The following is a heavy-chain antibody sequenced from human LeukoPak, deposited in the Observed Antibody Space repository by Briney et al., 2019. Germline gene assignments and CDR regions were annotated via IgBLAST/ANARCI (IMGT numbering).Heavy chain of an antibody. CDR1: GFTFSSYA. Sequence: GGSLRLSCAASGFTFSSYAMSWVRQAPGKGLEWVSAISGSGGSTYYADSVKGRFTISRDNSKNTLYLQMNSLRAEDTAVYYCARGWYYDSSGYYYVGGDYWGQGTLVTVSS. CDR2: ISGSGGST. CDR3: ARGWYYDSSGYYYVGGDY. J-gene: IGHJ4*02. D-gene: IGHD3-22*01. V-gene: IGHV3-23*01.